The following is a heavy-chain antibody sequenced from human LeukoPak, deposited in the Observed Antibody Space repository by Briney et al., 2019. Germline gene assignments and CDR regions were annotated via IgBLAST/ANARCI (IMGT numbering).Heavy chain of an antibody. V-gene: IGHV3-64*01. Sequence: GGSLRLSCAASGFTFSSNAMHWVRQAPGKGLESVSATSRDGGTTYYANSVKGRFTISRDNSKNMLFLQMGSLRAEDMAVYYCAREDPPGSYWFDYWGQGTLVTVSS. J-gene: IGHJ4*02. CDR1: GFTFSSNA. CDR3: AREDPPGSYWFDY. D-gene: IGHD2-8*02. CDR2: TSRDGGTT.